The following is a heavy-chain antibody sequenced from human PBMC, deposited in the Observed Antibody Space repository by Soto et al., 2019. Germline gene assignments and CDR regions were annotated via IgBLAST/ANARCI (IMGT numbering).Heavy chain of an antibody. CDR2: IYYSGST. D-gene: IGHD2-15*01. V-gene: IGHV4-30-4*02. CDR1: GGSISSGDYY. CDR3: ARDAAATWSGPTRHFDY. Sequence: SETLSLTCTVSGGSISSGDYYWSWIRQPPGKGLEWIGYIYYSGSTYYNPSLKSRVTISVDTSKNQFSLKLSSVTAADTAVYYCARDAAATWSGPTRHFDYWGQGTLVTVSS. J-gene: IGHJ4*02.